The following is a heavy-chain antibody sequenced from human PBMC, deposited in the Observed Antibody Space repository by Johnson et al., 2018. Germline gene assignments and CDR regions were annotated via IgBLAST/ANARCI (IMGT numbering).Heavy chain of an antibody. D-gene: IGHD4/OR15-4a*01. CDR2: ISYDGSNK. CDR3: ARDALQYGALSSSDV. J-gene: IGHJ6*04. CDR1: GFTFSSYG. V-gene: IGHV3-30*03. Sequence: QVQLVQSGGGVVQXGRSLRLXCAASGFTFSSYGMHWVRQAPGKGLEGVAVISYDGSNKYYAASVKGRFTLSRDNSKNTLSLQMNSLRAEDTAGYYCARDALQYGALSSSDVWGKGTTVTVSS.